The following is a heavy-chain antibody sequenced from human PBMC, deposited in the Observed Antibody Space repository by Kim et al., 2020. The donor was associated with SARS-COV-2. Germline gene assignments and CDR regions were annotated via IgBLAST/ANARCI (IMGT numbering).Heavy chain of an antibody. CDR2: IRGSGTST. V-gene: IGHV3-23*01. CDR1: GFTFSNHA. J-gene: IGHJ6*03. CDR3: ARGPRNDCWGGNGAGDYYMDV. D-gene: IGHD3-3*01. Sequence: GGSLRLSCAASGFTFSNHAMSWVRQAPGKGLEWVSGIRGSGTSTYYAGSVEGRFTISRDNSKNTLYLQMNSLRAEDTALYYCARGPRNDCWGGNGAGDYYMDVWGEGATVSVSS.